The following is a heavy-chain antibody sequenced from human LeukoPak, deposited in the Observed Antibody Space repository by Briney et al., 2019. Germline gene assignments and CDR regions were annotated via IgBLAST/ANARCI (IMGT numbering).Heavy chain of an antibody. Sequence: PSETLSLTCTVSGGSISSYYWSWFRQPPGKGLEWIGYIHYSGSTNYNPSLRSRVTISVDTSKNQFSLRLSSVTAADTAVYYCARHDGGVVPADYWGQGTLVTVSS. D-gene: IGHD2-15*01. CDR3: ARHDGGVVPADY. V-gene: IGHV4-59*08. J-gene: IGHJ4*02. CDR2: IHYSGST. CDR1: GGSISSYY.